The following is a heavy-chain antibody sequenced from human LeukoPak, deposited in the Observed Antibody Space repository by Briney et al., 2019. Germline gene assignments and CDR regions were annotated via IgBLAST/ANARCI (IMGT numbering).Heavy chain of an antibody. CDR3: ARASIAAAGSFRRGWFDP. J-gene: IGHJ5*02. CDR1: GYIFTTYY. V-gene: IGHV1-2*02. Sequence: ASVKVSCKASGYIFTTYYIHWVRQAPGQGLEWMGWINPNSGGTNYAQKFQGRVTMTRDTSISTAYMELSRLRSDDTAVYYCARASIAAAGSFRRGWFDPWGQGTLVTVSS. CDR2: INPNSGGT. D-gene: IGHD6-13*01.